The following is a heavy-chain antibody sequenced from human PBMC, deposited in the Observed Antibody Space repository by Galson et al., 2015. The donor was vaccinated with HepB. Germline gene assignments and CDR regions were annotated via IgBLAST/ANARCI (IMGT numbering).Heavy chain of an antibody. CDR3: ARDQLQPYYDFWSGPPGDTVGEGNWFDP. J-gene: IGHJ5*02. Sequence: SVKVSCKASGYTFTSYGISWVRQAPGQGLEWMGWISAYNGNTNYAQKLQGRVTMTTDTSTSTAYMELRSLRSDDTAVYYCARDQLQPYYDFWSGPPGDTVGEGNWFDPWGQGTLVTVSS. V-gene: IGHV1-18*04. CDR2: ISAYNGNT. CDR1: GYTFTSYG. D-gene: IGHD3-3*01.